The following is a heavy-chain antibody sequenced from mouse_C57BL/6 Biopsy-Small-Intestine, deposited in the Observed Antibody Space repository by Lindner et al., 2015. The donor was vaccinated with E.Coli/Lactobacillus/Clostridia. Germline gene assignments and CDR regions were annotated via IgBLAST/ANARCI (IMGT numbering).Heavy chain of an antibody. CDR1: GFSFSTYA. J-gene: IGHJ4*01. D-gene: IGHD2-1*01. Sequence: VQLQESGGGLVQPKGSLKLSCAASGFSFSTYAMNWVRQAPGKGLEWVARIRSKSNNYATNYAESMKDRFTISRDDSESMLYLQMNNLQTEDTAMYYCVRQRGNYGNYYAMDCWGQGTSVTVSS. CDR3: VRQRGNYGNYYAMDC. V-gene: IGHV10-1*01. CDR2: IRSKSNNYAT.